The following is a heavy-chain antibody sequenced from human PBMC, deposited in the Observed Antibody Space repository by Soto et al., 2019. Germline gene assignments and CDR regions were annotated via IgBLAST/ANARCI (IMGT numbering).Heavy chain of an antibody. CDR1: GFTLSNAW. Sequence: GGSLRLSCAASGFTLSNAWMSWVRQAPGKGLEWVGRIKSKTDGGTTDYAAPVKGRFTISRDDSKNTLYLQMNSLKTEDTAVYYCTTAPIRYCTITSCYTSSHYDILTGWGQGTLVTVSS. J-gene: IGHJ4*02. V-gene: IGHV3-15*01. CDR3: TTAPIRYCTITSCYTSSHYDILTG. CDR2: IKSKTDGGTT. D-gene: IGHD2-2*02.